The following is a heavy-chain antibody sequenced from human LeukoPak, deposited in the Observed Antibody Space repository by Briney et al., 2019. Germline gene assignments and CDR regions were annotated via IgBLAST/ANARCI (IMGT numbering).Heavy chain of an antibody. D-gene: IGHD4-17*01. CDR2: ISWNSGSI. CDR3: ARGGVTTGFDY. J-gene: IGHJ4*02. V-gene: IGHV3-9*01. Sequence: RAGGSLRLSCAASGFTFDDYAMHWVRQAPGKGLEWVSGISWNSGSIYYADSVKGRFTISRDNAKNSLYLQMNSLRAEDTAVYYCARGGVTTGFDYWGQGTLVTVSS. CDR1: GFTFDDYA.